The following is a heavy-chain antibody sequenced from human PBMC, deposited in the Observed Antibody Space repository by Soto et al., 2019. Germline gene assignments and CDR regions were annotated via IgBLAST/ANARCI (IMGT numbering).Heavy chain of an antibody. CDR1: GFTFSSYA. Sequence: EVQLLESGGGLVQPGGSLRLSCAASGFTFSSYAMNWVRQAPGKGLEWVSVISGSGDSTYYADSVKGRFTISRDNSKNKLYLQMNSLRAEDTAVYYCATRDYGSDFDYWGQGTRVTVSS. CDR3: ATRDYGSDFDY. V-gene: IGHV3-23*01. J-gene: IGHJ4*02. D-gene: IGHD3-10*01. CDR2: ISGSGDST.